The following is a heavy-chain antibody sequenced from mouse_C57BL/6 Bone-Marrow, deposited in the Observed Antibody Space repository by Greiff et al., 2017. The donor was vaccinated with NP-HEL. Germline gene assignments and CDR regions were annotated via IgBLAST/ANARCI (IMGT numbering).Heavy chain of an antibody. J-gene: IGHJ2*01. CDR1: GYTFTSYG. V-gene: IGHV1-81*01. CDR3: ARSDDGYLSWFDY. Sequence: QQSCKASGYTFTSYGISWVKQRTGQGLEWIGEIYPRSGNTYYNEKFKGKATLTADKSSSTAYMELRSLTSEDSAVYFCARSDDGYLSWFDYWGQGTTLTVSS. D-gene: IGHD2-3*01. CDR2: IYPRSGNT.